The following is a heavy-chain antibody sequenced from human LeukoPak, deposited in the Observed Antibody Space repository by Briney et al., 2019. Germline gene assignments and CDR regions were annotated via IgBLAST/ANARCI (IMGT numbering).Heavy chain of an antibody. V-gene: IGHV4-34*01. CDR3: AYASAVALDY. Sequence: EPSETLSLTCAVYGGSFSGYYWSWIRQPPGKGLEWIGEINHSGSTNYNPSLKSRVTISVDTSKNQFSLKLSSVTAADTAVYYCAYASAVALDYWGRGTLVTVSS. D-gene: IGHD6-19*01. CDR2: INHSGST. CDR1: GGSFSGYY. J-gene: IGHJ4*02.